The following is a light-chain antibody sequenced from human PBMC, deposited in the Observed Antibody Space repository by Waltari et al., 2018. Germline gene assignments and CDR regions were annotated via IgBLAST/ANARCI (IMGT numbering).Light chain of an antibody. V-gene: IGKV1-5*03. Sequence: DIQMTQSPSTLSASVGDRVTISCRASQSVGTWLAWYQQKPGQAPKLLIYMASTLESGVPSRFSGSGSGTEFILTINSLQPDDFATYSCQQYSSFSTFGQGTKLDI. J-gene: IGKJ2*01. CDR1: QSVGTW. CDR3: QQYSSFST. CDR2: MAS.